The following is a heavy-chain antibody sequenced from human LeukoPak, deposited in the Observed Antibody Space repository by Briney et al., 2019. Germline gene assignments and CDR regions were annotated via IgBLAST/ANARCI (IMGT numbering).Heavy chain of an antibody. CDR3: ARGFRNSFSDF. Sequence: SETLSLTCTVSGGSISSYYWSWIRQPPGKGLEWIGHIYYTGNTNYNPSLKSRVTISVDMSKSQFSLRLTSVTTADTAVYYCARGFRNSFSDFWGQGTLVTVSS. D-gene: IGHD1-7*01. CDR1: GGSISSYY. CDR2: IYYTGNT. V-gene: IGHV4-59*01. J-gene: IGHJ4*02.